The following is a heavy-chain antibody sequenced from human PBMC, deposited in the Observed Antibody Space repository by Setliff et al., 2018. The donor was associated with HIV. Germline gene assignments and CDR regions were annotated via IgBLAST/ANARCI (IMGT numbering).Heavy chain of an antibody. CDR2: IIPIFGTA. J-gene: IGHJ1*01. CDR3: ARAYSSGKYFQH. Sequence: SVKVSCKASGGTFSSYAISWVRQAPGQGLEWMGGIIPIFGTANYAQKFQGRVTITTDESTSTAYMELSSLRSEDTAVYYCARAYSSGKYFQHWGQGTLVTVSS. CDR1: GGTFSSYA. D-gene: IGHD6-19*01. V-gene: IGHV1-69*05.